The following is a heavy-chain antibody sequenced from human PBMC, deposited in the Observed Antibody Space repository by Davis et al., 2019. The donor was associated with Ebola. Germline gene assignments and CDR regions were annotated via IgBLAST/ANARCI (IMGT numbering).Heavy chain of an antibody. CDR3: SRDYDISTEVDYFYGMDV. CDR1: GFTFGDYA. Sequence: GESLKISCTGSGFTFGDYAMTWVRQAPGKGLEWVGFIRRKAYGGTTEYAVSVKGRFTISRDDYKSIAYLQMNSLNIEDTAVYCCSRDYDISTEVDYFYGMDVWGQGTTVTVSS. CDR2: IRRKAYGGTT. V-gene: IGHV3-49*04. J-gene: IGHJ6*02. D-gene: IGHD3-9*01.